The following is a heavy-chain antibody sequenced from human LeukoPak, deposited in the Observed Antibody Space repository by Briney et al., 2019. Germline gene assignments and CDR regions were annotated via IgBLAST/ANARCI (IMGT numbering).Heavy chain of an antibody. Sequence: GGSLRLSCAASGFTFSSYLMNWVRQAPGKGPVSVSRISSDGTGTAYVDSVKGRFTISRDNAKNTLYLQMNSLRAEDTAVYYCARDYQFDYWGQGTLVTVSS. J-gene: IGHJ4*02. CDR3: ARDYQFDY. V-gene: IGHV3-74*01. D-gene: IGHD3-16*02. CDR2: ISSDGTGT. CDR1: GFTFSSYL.